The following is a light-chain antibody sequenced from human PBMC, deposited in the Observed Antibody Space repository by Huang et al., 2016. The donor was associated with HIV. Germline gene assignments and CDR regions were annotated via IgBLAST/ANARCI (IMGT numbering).Light chain of an antibody. CDR3: QEYDTFS. CDR1: RNLTNSQ. J-gene: IGKJ2*01. Sequence: EVVLTQSPDSLSLSAGERASLSCRASRNLTNSQLAWYQQKLGQPPSLLVFGASTRVAGIPERFTGSRSGADFTLSISGLEPDDFATYYCQEYDTFSFGQGTRLE. CDR2: GAS. V-gene: IGKV3-20*01.